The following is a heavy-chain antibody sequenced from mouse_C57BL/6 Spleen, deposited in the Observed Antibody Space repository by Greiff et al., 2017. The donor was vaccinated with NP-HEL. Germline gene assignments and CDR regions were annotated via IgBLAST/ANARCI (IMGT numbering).Heavy chain of an antibody. CDR1: GYAFTNYL. V-gene: IGHV1-54*01. CDR3: ARWGGYDGFAY. J-gene: IGHJ3*01. CDR2: INPGSGGT. D-gene: IGHD2-2*01. Sequence: VQLQQSGAELVRPGTSVKVSCKASGYAFTNYLIEWVKQRPGQGLEWIGVINPGSGGTNYNEKFQGKTTLTVAKSSSTAYMQHSSLTSEDSAVYFCARWGGYDGFAYWGQGTLVTVSA.